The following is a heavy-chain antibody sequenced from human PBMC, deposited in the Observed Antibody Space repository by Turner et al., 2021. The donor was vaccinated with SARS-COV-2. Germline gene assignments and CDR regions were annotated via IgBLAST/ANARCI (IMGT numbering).Heavy chain of an antibody. D-gene: IGHD3-22*01. CDR3: ARVPDYYDSIGYWGAYYYGMDV. CDR2: ISYDGSNN. CDR1: GFTFSSYG. V-gene: IGHV3-30*19. J-gene: IGHJ6*02. Sequence: QVQLVESGGGVVQSGRSLRLSCAASGFTFSSYGMHWVRQAPGKGLEWVALISYDGSNNYYADSVKGRFTISRDNSKNTLYLQMNSLRAEDTPVYYCARVPDYYDSIGYWGAYYYGMDVWGQGTTVTVSS.